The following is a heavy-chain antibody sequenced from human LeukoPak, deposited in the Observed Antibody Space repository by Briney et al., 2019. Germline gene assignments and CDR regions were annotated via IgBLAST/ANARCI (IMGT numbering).Heavy chain of an antibody. CDR2: ICYSGST. CDR1: GGSISSYY. V-gene: IGHV4-59*01. D-gene: IGHD3-3*01. CDR3: ARSQYYDFWSGLGGLGMDV. Sequence: PSETLSLTCTVSGGSISSYYWSWIRQPPGKGLEWIGYICYSGSTNYNPSLKSRVTISVDTSKNQFSLKLSSVTAADTAVYYCARSQYYDFWSGLGGLGMDVWGKGTTVTVSS. J-gene: IGHJ6*03.